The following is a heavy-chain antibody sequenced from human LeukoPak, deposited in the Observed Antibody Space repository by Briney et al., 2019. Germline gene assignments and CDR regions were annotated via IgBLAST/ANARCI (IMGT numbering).Heavy chain of an antibody. D-gene: IGHD6-13*01. Sequence: SETLSLTCAVYGGSFSGYCWSWIRQPPGKGLEWIGEINHSGSTNYNPSLKSRVTISVDTSKNQFSLKLTSVTAADTAVYFCVRHFHGSGYVVDLWGQGTLVTVSS. V-gene: IGHV4-34*01. J-gene: IGHJ5*02. CDR2: INHSGST. CDR3: VRHFHGSGYVVDL. CDR1: GGSFSGYC.